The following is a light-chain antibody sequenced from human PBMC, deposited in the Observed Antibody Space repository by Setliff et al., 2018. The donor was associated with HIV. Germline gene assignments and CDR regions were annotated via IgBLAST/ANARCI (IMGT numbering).Light chain of an antibody. CDR2: GNY. Sequence: QSVLTQPPSVSGAPGQRVIISCTGSRTNIGAGYDVHWFQQLPGTAPRLLVFGNYNRPSGVPDRFSGSKSGTSGSLVITGLQAEDEADYYCQSYDTRPNGWVFGGGTQLTVL. CDR1: RTNIGAGYD. J-gene: IGLJ3*02. V-gene: IGLV1-40*01. CDR3: QSYDTRPNGWV.